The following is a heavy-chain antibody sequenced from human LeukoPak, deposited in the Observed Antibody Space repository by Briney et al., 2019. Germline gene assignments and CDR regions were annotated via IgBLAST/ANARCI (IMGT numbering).Heavy chain of an antibody. J-gene: IGHJ4*02. CDR1: GGSISSSSYY. CDR2: IYHSGST. V-gene: IGHV4-39*07. D-gene: IGHD4-17*01. CDR3: ARDFVPSQVTIGVATDY. Sequence: RPSETLSLTCTVSGGSISSSSYYWGWIRQPPGKGLEWIGSIYHSGSTYYNPSLKSRVTISVDTSKNQFSLKLSSVTAADTAVYYCARDFVPSQVTIGVATDYWGQGTLVTVSS.